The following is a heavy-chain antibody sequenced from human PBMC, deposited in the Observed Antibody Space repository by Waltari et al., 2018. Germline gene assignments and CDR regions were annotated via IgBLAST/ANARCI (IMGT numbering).Heavy chain of an antibody. V-gene: IGHV4-4*07. D-gene: IGHD4-17*01. J-gene: IGHJ6*03. CDR3: ARAPRPMTTVTRYNDLDYYHYMDV. CDR1: GASMSRYF. CDR2: IYSDGRT. Sequence: QVQLQESGPGLVRPSETLSITCTVSGASMSRYFWSWLRQPAGKGLEWIGRIYSDGRTNYNPSLKSRVTMSLDTSNNQFSLKLSSVTAADTAVYYCARAPRPMTTVTRYNDLDYYHYMDVWGKGTTVTVSS.